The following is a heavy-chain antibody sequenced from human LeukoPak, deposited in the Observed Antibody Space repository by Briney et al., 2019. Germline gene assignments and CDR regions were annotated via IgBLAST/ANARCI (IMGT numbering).Heavy chain of an antibody. D-gene: IGHD6-13*01. J-gene: IGHJ5*02. CDR3: ASTQGDIAAAGTGFDP. Sequence: PSQTLSLTCTVSGGSISSGDYYWSWIRQPPGKGLEWIGYIYYSGSTYYNPSLKSRVTISVDTSKNQFSPKLSSVTAADTAVYYCASTQGDIAAAGTGFDPWGQGTLVTVSS. CDR2: IYYSGST. V-gene: IGHV4-30-4*01. CDR1: GGSISSGDYY.